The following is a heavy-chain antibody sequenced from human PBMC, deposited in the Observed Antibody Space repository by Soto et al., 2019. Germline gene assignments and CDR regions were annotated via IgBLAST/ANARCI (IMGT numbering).Heavy chain of an antibody. J-gene: IGHJ6*02. Sequence: PGGSLRLSCAASGFTVSSNYMSWVRQAPGKGLEWISIIYSACNTYYEDSVKGRFTISRDNSKNTLYLQMNSLGAEDTAVYFCARDFVVGGPTINYYYGMDVWGQGTTVTVS. CDR3: ARDFVVGGPTINYYYGMDV. CDR1: GFTVSSNY. CDR2: IYSACNT. D-gene: IGHD1-26*01. V-gene: IGHV3-66*01.